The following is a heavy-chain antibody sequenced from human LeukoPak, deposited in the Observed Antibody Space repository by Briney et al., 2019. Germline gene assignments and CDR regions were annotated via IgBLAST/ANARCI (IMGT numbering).Heavy chain of an antibody. J-gene: IGHJ4*02. CDR2: IYHSGST. Sequence: PSETLSLTCTVSGGSISSGGYYWSWIRQPPGKGLEWIGYIYHSGSTYYNPSLKSRVTISVDRSKNQFSLKLSSVTAADTAVYYCARWSYDFWSGYFDYWGQGTLVTVSS. D-gene: IGHD3-3*01. CDR3: ARWSYDFWSGYFDY. CDR1: GGSISSGGYY. V-gene: IGHV4-30-2*01.